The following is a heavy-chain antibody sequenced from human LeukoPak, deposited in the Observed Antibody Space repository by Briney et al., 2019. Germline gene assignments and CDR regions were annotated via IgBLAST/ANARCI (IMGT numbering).Heavy chain of an antibody. CDR3: ARGKARVRGWLQLRRFHYFDY. CDR1: GGSFSGYY. D-gene: IGHD5-24*01. J-gene: IGHJ4*02. CDR2: VNHSGST. V-gene: IGHV4-34*01. Sequence: SETLSLTCAVYGGSFSGYYWSWIRQPPGEGLEWIGEVNHSGSTNYNPSLKSRVTISVDTSKNQFSLKLSSVTAADTAVYYCARGKARVRGWLQLRRFHYFDYWGQGTLVTVSS.